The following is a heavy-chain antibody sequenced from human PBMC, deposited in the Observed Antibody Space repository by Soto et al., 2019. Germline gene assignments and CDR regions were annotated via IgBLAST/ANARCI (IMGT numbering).Heavy chain of an antibody. CDR3: AHKLRYGDYDRGLVDY. CDR2: IYWDDDK. CDR1: GFSLSTSGVG. J-gene: IGHJ4*02. Sequence: QITLKESGHTLVKPTQTLTLTCTFSGFSLSTSGVGVGWIRQPPGKALEWLALIYWDDDKRYSPSLKSRLTITKDTSKNQVVLTMTNMDPVDTATYYCAHKLRYGDYDRGLVDYWGQGTLVTVSS. D-gene: IGHD4-17*01. V-gene: IGHV2-5*02.